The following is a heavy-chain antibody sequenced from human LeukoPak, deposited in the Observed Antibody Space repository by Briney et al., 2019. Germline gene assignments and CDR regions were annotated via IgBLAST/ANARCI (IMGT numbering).Heavy chain of an antibody. CDR3: ASDQSSGYSSGWALSYFDY. Sequence: GSLRLSCAASGFTFSSFWMSWVRQAPGKGLEWVANIKQDGSEKYYVDSVKGRFTIFRDNAKNSLYLQMNTLRAEDTAVYYCASDQSSGYSSGWALSYFDYWGQGALVTVSS. V-gene: IGHV3-7*01. CDR1: GFTFSSFW. D-gene: IGHD6-19*01. J-gene: IGHJ4*02. CDR2: IKQDGSEK.